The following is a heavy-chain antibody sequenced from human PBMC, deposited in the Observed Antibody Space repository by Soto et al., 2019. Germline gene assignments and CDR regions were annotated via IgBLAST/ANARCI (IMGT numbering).Heavy chain of an antibody. D-gene: IGHD3-16*01. CDR3: ARPRGPYYYYYGMDV. V-gene: IGHV3-30*03. Sequence: PRLSCAASGFIFGNYGLHWVRQAPGKGLEWVAVISDDGSNKYYVDSVQGRFTISRDKSKNTLYLQMNSLRAEDTAVYYCARPRGPYYYYYGMDVWGQGTTVTVSS. CDR2: ISDDGSNK. CDR1: GFIFGNYG. J-gene: IGHJ6*01.